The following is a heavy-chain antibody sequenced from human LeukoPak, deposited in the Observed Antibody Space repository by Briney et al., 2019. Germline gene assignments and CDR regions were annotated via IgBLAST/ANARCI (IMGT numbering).Heavy chain of an antibody. D-gene: IGHD1-26*01. V-gene: IGHV1-69*06. Sequence: SLKVSCEASGGTFSNYAISWVRQAPGQGLEWMGGIIPILGTTNYAQKFQGRVTITADKSTSTVYMEVSSLRSEDTAVYYCARARFPYYRLSGTYYMDVWGKGTTVTVSS. CDR2: IIPILGTT. J-gene: IGHJ6*03. CDR3: ARARFPYYRLSGTYYMDV. CDR1: GGTFSNYA.